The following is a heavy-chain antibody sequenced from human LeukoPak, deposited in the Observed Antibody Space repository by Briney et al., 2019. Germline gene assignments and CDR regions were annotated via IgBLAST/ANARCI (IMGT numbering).Heavy chain of an antibody. J-gene: IGHJ4*02. CDR2: ISYDGSNK. V-gene: IGHV3-30-3*01. D-gene: IGHD6-19*01. CDR3: ARDSSGWFVGYLFDY. Sequence: PGRSLRLSCAASGFTFSSYATHWVRQAPGKGLEWVAVISYDGSNKYYADSVKGRFTISRDNSKNTLYLQMNSLRAEDTAVYYCARDSSGWFVGYLFDYWGQGTLVTVSS. CDR1: GFTFSSYA.